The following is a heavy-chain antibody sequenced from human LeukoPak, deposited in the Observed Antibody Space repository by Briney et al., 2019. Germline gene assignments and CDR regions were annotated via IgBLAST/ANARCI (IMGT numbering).Heavy chain of an antibody. J-gene: IGHJ4*02. CDR3: AKKNSGLHPFDF. V-gene: IGHV3-23*01. CDR2: ISSSGGDT. D-gene: IGHD4-23*01. Sequence: GGSLRLSCAASGFSFSSSPVSWVRQTPGKGLEWVSGISSSGGDTPYADSVKGRFTISRDNSRNTLYLQMNSLRVEDTAVYYCAKKNSGLHPFDFWGQGTLVTVSS. CDR1: GFSFSSSP.